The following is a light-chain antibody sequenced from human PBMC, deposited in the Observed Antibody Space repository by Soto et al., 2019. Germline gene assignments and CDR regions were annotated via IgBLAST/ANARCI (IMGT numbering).Light chain of an antibody. CDR2: GAS. V-gene: IGKV3-15*01. Sequence: EIVMTQSPATLSVSPGERATLSCRASQSVSSNLAWYQQKPGQAPRLLIYGASTRATGIPARFSGSGSGTEFTSTLSSLQSEDFSVYYCQQYNYWPPYTFGQGTKLEIK. J-gene: IGKJ2*01. CDR1: QSVSSN. CDR3: QQYNYWPPYT.